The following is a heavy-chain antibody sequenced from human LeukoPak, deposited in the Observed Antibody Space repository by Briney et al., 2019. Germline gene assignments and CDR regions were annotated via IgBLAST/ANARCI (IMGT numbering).Heavy chain of an antibody. V-gene: IGHV4-59*12. J-gene: IGHJ6*03. CDR3: ARSPQEGYSYGYYYYYYMDV. CDR2: IYHSGST. Sequence: SETLSLTCTVSGGSINSYYWSWIRQPPGKGLEWIGYIYHSGSTYYNPSLKSRVTISVDRSKNQFSLKLSSVTAADTAVYYCARSPQEGYSYGYYYYYYMDVWGKGTTVTVSS. CDR1: GGSINSYY. D-gene: IGHD5-18*01.